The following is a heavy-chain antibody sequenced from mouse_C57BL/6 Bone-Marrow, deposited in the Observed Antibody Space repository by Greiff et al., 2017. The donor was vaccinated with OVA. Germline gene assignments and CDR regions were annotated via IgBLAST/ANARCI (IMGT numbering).Heavy chain of an antibody. D-gene: IGHD1-1*01. V-gene: IGHV5-9*01. Sequence: EVKVVESGGGLVKPGGSLKLSCAASGFTFSSYTMSWVRQTPEKRLEWVATISGGGGNTYYPDSVKGRFTISRDNAKNTLYLQMSSLRSEDTALYYCARLLYYYGSSYVDYWGQGTTLTVSS. CDR2: ISGGGGNT. J-gene: IGHJ2*01. CDR1: GFTFSSYT. CDR3: ARLLYYYGSSYVDY.